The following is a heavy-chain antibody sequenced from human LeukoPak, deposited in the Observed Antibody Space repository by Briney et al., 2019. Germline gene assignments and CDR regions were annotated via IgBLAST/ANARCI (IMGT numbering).Heavy chain of an antibody. V-gene: IGHV3-73*01. Sequence: GGSLRLSCVASGLTFSASEMHWVRQASGKGLEWLGRVRSKVKNYATAYAASVDGRFTISRDNSKNTLYLQMNSLRAEDTAVYYCAKGIAARPMGSFDYWGQGTLVTVSS. CDR3: AKGIAARPMGSFDY. CDR2: VRSKVKNYAT. CDR1: GLTFSASE. J-gene: IGHJ4*02. D-gene: IGHD6-6*01.